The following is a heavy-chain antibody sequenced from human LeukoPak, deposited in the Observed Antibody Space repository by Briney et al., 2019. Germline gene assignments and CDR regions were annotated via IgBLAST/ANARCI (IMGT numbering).Heavy chain of an antibody. J-gene: IGHJ4*02. D-gene: IGHD1-20*01. Sequence: SETLSLTCTVSGGSISSYYWSWIRQPPAKGLEWNGYIYYSGSTNYNPSLKSRVTISVDTSKNQFSLKLSSVAAADTAVYYCARGNWRFDYWGQGTLVTVSS. CDR2: IYYSGST. CDR1: GGSISSYY. V-gene: IGHV4-59*08. CDR3: ARGNWRFDY.